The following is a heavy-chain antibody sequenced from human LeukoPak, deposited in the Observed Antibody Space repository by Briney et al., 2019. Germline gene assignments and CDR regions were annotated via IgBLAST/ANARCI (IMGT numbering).Heavy chain of an antibody. D-gene: IGHD6-19*01. CDR3: AGNSGWYVYNY. CDR1: GGSISGFY. CDR2: VHYSGST. Sequence: SETLSLTCTVSGGSISGFYWSWIRQPPGKGLEWIGYVHYSGSTTYNPSLKSRVTISLDTSENQFSLKLSSVTAADTAVYYCAGNSGWYVYNYWGQGTLVSVSS. V-gene: IGHV4-59*08. J-gene: IGHJ4*02.